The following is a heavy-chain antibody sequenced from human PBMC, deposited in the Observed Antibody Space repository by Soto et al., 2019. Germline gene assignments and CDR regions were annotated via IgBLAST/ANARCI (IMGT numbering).Heavy chain of an antibody. CDR2: MNPNSGNT. CDR1: GYTFTSYD. Sequence: QVQLVQSGAEVKKPGASVKVSCKASGYTFTSYDINWVRQATGQGLEWMGWMNPNSGNTGYAQKFQGRVTVTRNTSISTAYMELSSLGSEDTAVYYCARRGIAAAGYYYYYYFDLWGRGTLVTVSS. J-gene: IGHJ2*01. CDR3: ARRGIAAAGYYYYYYFDL. V-gene: IGHV1-8*01. D-gene: IGHD6-13*01.